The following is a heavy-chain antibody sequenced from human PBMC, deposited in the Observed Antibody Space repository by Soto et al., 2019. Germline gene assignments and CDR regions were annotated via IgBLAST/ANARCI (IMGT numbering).Heavy chain of an antibody. CDR3: ARALGLIVGATSYYYSGMDV. CDR2: IYHSGST. CDR1: GGSISSSNW. D-gene: IGHD1-26*01. J-gene: IGHJ6*02. V-gene: IGHV4-4*02. Sequence: SETLSLTCAVSGGSISSSNWWSWVRQPPGKGLEWIGEIYHSGSTNYNPSLKSRVTISVDTSKNQFSLKLSSVTAADTAVYYCARALGLIVGATSYYYSGMDVWGQGTTVTVSS.